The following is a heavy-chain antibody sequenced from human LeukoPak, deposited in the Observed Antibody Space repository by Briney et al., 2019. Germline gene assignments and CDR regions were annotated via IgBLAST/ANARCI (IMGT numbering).Heavy chain of an antibody. V-gene: IGHV5-51*01. CDR2: IYPGDSDT. J-gene: IGHJ6*04. CDR1: GYSFTSYW. Sequence: GESLNISCHGSGYSFTSYWIGWVRQMPGKGLEWMGIIYPGDSDTRYSPSFQGQVTISADKSISTAYLQWSSLKASDTAMYYCARLLLWFGELPYGMDVWGKGTTVTVSS. CDR3: ARLLLWFGELPYGMDV. D-gene: IGHD3-10*01.